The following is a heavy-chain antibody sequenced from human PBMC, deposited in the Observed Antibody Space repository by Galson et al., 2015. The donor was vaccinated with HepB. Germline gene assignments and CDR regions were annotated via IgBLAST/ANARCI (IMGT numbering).Heavy chain of an antibody. Sequence: SCKASGYTFTSYYMHWVRQAPGQGLEWMGIINPSGGSTSYAQKFQGSVTMTRDTSTRTVYMELSSLRSEDTAVYYCARVPLAGFVIVGATSIYAFDIWGQGTMVTVSS. D-gene: IGHD1-26*01. V-gene: IGHV1-46*01. CDR1: GYTFTSYY. J-gene: IGHJ3*02. CDR2: INPSGGST. CDR3: ARVPLAGFVIVGATSIYAFDI.